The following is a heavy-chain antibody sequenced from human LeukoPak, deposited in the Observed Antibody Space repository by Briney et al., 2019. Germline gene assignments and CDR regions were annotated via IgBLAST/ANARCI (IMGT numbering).Heavy chain of an antibody. V-gene: IGHV3-23*01. D-gene: IGHD6-19*01. CDR2: ISGSGGST. J-gene: IGHJ4*02. Sequence: GGSLRLSCAASGYTVSSNYMSWVRQAPGKGLEWVSAISGSGGSTYYADSVKGRFTISRDNAKNSLYLQMNSLRAEDTAVYYCARRAGPNRYSSGWFDYWGQGTLVTVSS. CDR1: GYTVSSNY. CDR3: ARRAGPNRYSSGWFDY.